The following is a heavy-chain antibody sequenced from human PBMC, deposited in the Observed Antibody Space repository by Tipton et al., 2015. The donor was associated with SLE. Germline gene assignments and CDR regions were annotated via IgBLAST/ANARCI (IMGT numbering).Heavy chain of an antibody. CDR3: APLGYCDTTSCHLGALGL. CDR1: GGSFSSHL. D-gene: IGHD2-2*01. J-gene: IGHJ5*02. CDR2: IYYSGST. Sequence: GLVKPSETLSLTCIVSGGSFSSHLWSWIRQPPGKGLEWIGYIYYSGSTNYNPSLKSRVTISVDTSKNQFSLNLSSVTAADTAVYYCAPLGYCDTTSCHLGALGLWGQGTLVTVSS. V-gene: IGHV4-59*11.